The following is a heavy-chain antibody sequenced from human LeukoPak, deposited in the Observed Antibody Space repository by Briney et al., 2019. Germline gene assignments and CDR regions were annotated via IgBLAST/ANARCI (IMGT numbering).Heavy chain of an antibody. J-gene: IGHJ6*03. CDR2: INDSGST. V-gene: IGHV4-34*01. Sequence: SETLSXXCAVYGGSFSGYYWSWVRQPPGKGLEWIGEINDSGSTNYNPSLTSGFTITVDTNRKKNSLKLKNMNAAETAVYYYAXXXPXXXXDFYYYXLDVWGKGXTVTLSS. CDR3: AXXXPXXXXDFYYYXLDV. CDR1: GGSFSGYY.